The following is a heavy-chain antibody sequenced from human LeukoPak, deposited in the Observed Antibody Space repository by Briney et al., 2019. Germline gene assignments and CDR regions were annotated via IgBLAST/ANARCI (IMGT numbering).Heavy chain of an antibody. CDR2: IYYSGST. J-gene: IGHJ4*02. CDR3: ARLRYDSSGYRSSSYYFEY. D-gene: IGHD3-22*01. V-gene: IGHV4-59*01. CDR1: GGSIGSYY. Sequence: KPSETLSLTCTVSGGSIGSYYWNWIRRPPGKGLEWIGYIYYSGSTNYNPSLKSRVTISVDTSKNQFSLKLSAVTAADTAVYYCARLRYDSSGYRSSSYYFEYWGQGTLVTVSS.